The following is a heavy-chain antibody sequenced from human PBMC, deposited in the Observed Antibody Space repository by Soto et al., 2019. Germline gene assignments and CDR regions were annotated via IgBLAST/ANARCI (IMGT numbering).Heavy chain of an antibody. CDR2: IGGDGSEK. D-gene: IGHD1-1*01. J-gene: IGHJ4*02. CDR1: EFSFSTYW. V-gene: IGHV3-7*05. Sequence: PGGSLRLSCAASEFSFSTYWMTWVRQAPGKGLEWVANIGGDGSEKNYVDSVKGRFTVSRDNAKRSLYLQMNSLRVEDTAVYYCVRGLYTGSPHFFYWGQGTLVTVSS. CDR3: VRGLYTGSPHFFY.